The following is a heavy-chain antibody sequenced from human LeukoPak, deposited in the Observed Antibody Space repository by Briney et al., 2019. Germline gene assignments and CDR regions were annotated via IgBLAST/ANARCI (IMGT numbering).Heavy chain of an antibody. D-gene: IGHD7-27*01. J-gene: IGHJ5*02. Sequence: APVKVSCKASGYIFTTYVGWVRQATGQGLEWMGWLNPNSGNAGYAQKFQGRVTISRNTSISTAYMELSSLRSDDTAIYYCARRKFLGWFDPWGQGTLVTVSS. V-gene: IGHV1-8*03. CDR2: LNPNSGNA. CDR3: ARRKFLGWFDP. CDR1: GYIFTTY.